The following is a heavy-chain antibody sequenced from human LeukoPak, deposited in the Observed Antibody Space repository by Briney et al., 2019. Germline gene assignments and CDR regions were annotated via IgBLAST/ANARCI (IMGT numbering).Heavy chain of an antibody. Sequence: GGSLRLSCAASGFTFSSYEMNWVRQAPGKGLEWVSYISSSGSTIYYADSVKGRFTISRDNAKNSLYLQVNSLRAEDTAVYYCAALDNGRDYWGQGTLVTVSS. CDR3: AALDNGRDY. V-gene: IGHV3-48*03. CDR2: ISSSGSTI. CDR1: GFTFSSYE. J-gene: IGHJ4*02. D-gene: IGHD1-14*01.